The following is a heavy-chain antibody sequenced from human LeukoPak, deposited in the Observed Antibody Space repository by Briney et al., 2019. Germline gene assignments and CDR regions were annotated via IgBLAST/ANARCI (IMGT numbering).Heavy chain of an antibody. D-gene: IGHD5-18*01. J-gene: IGHJ5*02. V-gene: IGHV1-2*06. CDR3: ARYVDTAMVLDNWFDP. Sequence: ASVKVSCKASGYTFTGYYMHWVRQGPGQGLEWMGRINPNSGGTNYAQKFQGRVTMTRDTSISTAYMELSRLRSDDTAVYYCARYVDTAMVLDNWFDPWGQGTLVTVSS. CDR2: INPNSGGT. CDR1: GYTFTGYY.